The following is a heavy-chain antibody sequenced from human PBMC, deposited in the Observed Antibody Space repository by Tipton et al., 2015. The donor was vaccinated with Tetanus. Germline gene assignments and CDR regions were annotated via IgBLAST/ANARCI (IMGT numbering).Heavy chain of an antibody. CDR2: VDDSGST. J-gene: IGHJ5*02. CDR3: ARGKIRVPEHWFDP. Sequence: TLSLTCAVYGGSLSRYYWTWIRQPPGKGLEWIGEVDDSGSTNYSPSLKSRVTISLDTSKNEFSLTLSSVTAADTAVYYCARGKIRVPEHWFDPWGHGTLVTVSS. V-gene: IGHV4-34*01. D-gene: IGHD4/OR15-4a*01. CDR1: GGSLSRYY.